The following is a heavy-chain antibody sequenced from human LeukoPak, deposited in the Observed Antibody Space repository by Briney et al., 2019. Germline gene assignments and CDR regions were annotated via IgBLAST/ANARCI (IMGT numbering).Heavy chain of an antibody. CDR2: IYYSGST. J-gene: IGHJ3*02. V-gene: IGHV4-39*01. D-gene: IGHD3-10*01. CDR3: ARSNGYGLVGI. Sequence: SSETLSLTCTVSGASISSTTYYWGWIRQPPRKGLEWIASIYYSGSTYYNPSLKSRVTISVDTSKNQFSLKLSSVTAADTAVYYCARSNGYGLVGIWGQGTMVTVSS. CDR1: GASISSTTYY.